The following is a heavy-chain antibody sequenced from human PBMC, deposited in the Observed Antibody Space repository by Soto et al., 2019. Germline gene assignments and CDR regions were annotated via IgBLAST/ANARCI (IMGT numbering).Heavy chain of an antibody. D-gene: IGHD5-18*01. V-gene: IGHV3-33*01. J-gene: IGHJ4*02. Sequence: GGSLRLSCAASGFTFSSYGMHWVRQAPGKGLEWVAVIWYDGSNKYYADSVKGRFTISRDNSKNTLYLQMNSLRAEDTAVYYCARGVDTAMVLDYFDYWGQGTLVTVSS. CDR3: ARGVDTAMVLDYFDY. CDR1: GFTFSSYG. CDR2: IWYDGSNK.